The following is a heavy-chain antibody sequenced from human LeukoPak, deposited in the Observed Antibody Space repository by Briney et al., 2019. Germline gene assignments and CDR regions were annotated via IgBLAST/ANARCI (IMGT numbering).Heavy chain of an antibody. CDR3: ARWYYSGWAFDY. Sequence: SETLSLTCGVSGGSISNTNWWTWFRQPPGKGLEWIGEVNLQGSTNYNPSLKSRVAISVDKSENHISLKLTSVTAADTAVYYCARWYYSGWAFDYWGQGTLVTVSS. CDR1: GGSISNTNW. CDR2: VNLQGST. D-gene: IGHD6-19*01. J-gene: IGHJ4*02. V-gene: IGHV4-4*02.